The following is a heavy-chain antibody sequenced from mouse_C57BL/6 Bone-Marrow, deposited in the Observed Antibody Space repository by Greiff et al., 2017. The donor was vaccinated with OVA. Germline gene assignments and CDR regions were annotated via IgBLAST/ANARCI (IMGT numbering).Heavy chain of an antibody. CDR1: GYTFTDYY. J-gene: IGHJ3*01. CDR2: INPYNGGT. V-gene: IGHV1-19*01. CDR3: ANYYALFAY. Sequence: EVKVVESGPVLVKPGASVKMSCKASGYTFTDYYMNWVKQSHGKSLEWIGVINPYNGGTSYNQKFKGKATLTVDKSSSTAYMELNSLTSEDSAVYYCANYYALFAYWGQGTLVTVSA. D-gene: IGHD1-1*01.